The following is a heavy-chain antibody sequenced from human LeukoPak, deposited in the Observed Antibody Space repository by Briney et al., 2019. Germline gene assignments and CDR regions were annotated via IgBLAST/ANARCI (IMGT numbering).Heavy chain of an antibody. CDR2: ILGLGGASRT. J-gene: IGHJ4*02. CDR1: GFSFSTDG. Sequence: GGSLRLSCSASGFSFSTDGMSWVRQAPGKGLEWVSGILGLGGASRTYYADSVKGRFTIPRDNSKNTLYLQMNSLRAEDTAVYYCAHGTMYQLDYWGQGTLVTVSS. CDR3: AHGTMYQLDY. V-gene: IGHV3-23*01. D-gene: IGHD2-2*01.